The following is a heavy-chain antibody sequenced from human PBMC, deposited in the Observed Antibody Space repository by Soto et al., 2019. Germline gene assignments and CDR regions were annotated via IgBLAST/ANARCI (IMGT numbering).Heavy chain of an antibody. Sequence: GESLKISCKGSGCSFTSYWIGWVRQMPGKGLEWMGIIYPGDSDTRYSPSFQGQVTISADRSISTAYLQWSSLKASDTAMYYCARRHSKDDSSGYLRGFDPWGQGTLVTVSS. V-gene: IGHV5-51*01. CDR1: GCSFTSYW. D-gene: IGHD3-22*01. CDR2: IYPGDSDT. J-gene: IGHJ5*02. CDR3: ARRHSKDDSSGYLRGFDP.